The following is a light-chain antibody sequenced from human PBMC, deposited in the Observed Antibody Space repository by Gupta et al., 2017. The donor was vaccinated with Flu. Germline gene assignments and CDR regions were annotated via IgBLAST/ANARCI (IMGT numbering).Light chain of an antibody. CDR3: RQGKYCRRT. CDR1: QSHVYSDGNTY. CDR2: RGS. V-gene: IGKV2-30*01. J-gene: IGKJ4*01. Sequence: VTLGQPASSAGKASQSHVYSDGNTYLNWFQQRPGQSPRRLIYRGSNRDSGVPDRVSGSGSGTDCTLKISRVEAEDVGVYYCRQGKYCRRTFGGGTKVEI.